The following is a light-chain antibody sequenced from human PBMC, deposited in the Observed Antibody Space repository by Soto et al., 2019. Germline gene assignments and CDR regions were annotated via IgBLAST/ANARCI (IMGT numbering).Light chain of an antibody. CDR2: DVS. CDR3: SSYTSSGV. Sequence: SVLTQPASVSGSPGQSITISCTGTSNDVGGHNYVSWYQHHPGKAPKLIIYDVSNRPSGVSNRFSGSKSGNTASLTISGLQAEDEADYYCSSYTSSGVFGTGTKLTVL. J-gene: IGLJ1*01. CDR1: SNDVGGHNY. V-gene: IGLV2-14*03.